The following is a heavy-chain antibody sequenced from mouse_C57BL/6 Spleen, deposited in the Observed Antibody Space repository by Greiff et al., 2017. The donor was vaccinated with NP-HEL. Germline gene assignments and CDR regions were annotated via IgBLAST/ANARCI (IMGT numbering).Heavy chain of an antibody. Sequence: DVQLQESGGGLVQPGGSLSLSCAASGFTFTDYYMSWVRQPPGKALEWLGFIRNKANGYTTEYSASVKGRFTISRDNSQSILYLQMNALRAEDSATYYCARSRYDYGRYFDVWGTGTTVTVSS. D-gene: IGHD2-4*01. CDR3: ARSRYDYGRYFDV. CDR2: IRNKANGYTT. CDR1: GFTFTDYY. V-gene: IGHV7-3*01. J-gene: IGHJ1*03.